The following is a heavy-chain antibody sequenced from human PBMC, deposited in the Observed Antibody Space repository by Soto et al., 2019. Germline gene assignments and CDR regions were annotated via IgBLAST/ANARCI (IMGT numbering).Heavy chain of an antibody. Sequence: EASVKVSCKASGGTFSSYAISWVRQAPGQGLEWMGGIIPIFGTANYAQKFQGRVTISADEFTSTAYMELSSLRSEDTAVYYCARDSYSSSWYSYYYYYGMDVWGQGTTVTVSS. J-gene: IGHJ6*02. CDR3: ARDSYSSSWYSYYYYYGMDV. CDR2: IIPIFGTA. D-gene: IGHD6-13*01. V-gene: IGHV1-69*13. CDR1: GGTFSSYA.